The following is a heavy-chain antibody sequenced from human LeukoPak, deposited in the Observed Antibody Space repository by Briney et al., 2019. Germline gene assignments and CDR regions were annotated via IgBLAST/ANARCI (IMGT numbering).Heavy chain of an antibody. CDR1: GGSISSGDYY. J-gene: IGHJ4*02. CDR2: IYYSGST. D-gene: IGHD3-22*01. Sequence: SETLSLTCTVSGGSISSGDYYWSWIRQPPGKGLEWIGYIYYSGSTNYNPSLKSRVTISVDTSKNQFSLKLSSVTAADTAVYYCARGDDSSGYYYSDYWGQGTLVTVSS. CDR3: ARGDDSSGYYYSDY. V-gene: IGHV4-61*08.